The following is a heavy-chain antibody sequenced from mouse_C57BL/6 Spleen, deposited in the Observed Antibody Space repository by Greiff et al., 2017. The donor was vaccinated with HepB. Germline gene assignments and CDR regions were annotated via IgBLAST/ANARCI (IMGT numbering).Heavy chain of an antibody. CDR3: ARGENDGSGDAMDY. V-gene: IGHV1-69*01. CDR1: GYTFTSYW. J-gene: IGHJ4*01. CDR2: IDPSDSYT. Sequence: VQLKQPGAELVMPGASVKLSCKASGYTFTSYWMHWVKQRPGQGLEWMGEIDPSDSYTNYNQKFKGKSTLTVDKSSSTAYMQLSSLTSEDYAVYYCARGENDGSGDAMDYWGQGTSVTVSS. D-gene: IGHD1-1*01.